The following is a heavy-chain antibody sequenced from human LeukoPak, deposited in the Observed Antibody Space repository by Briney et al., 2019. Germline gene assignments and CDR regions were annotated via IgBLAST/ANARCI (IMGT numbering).Heavy chain of an antibody. CDR3: ARDLVNHYYHSNTIPGGY. J-gene: IGHJ4*02. Sequence: GASVKVSCKASGYTFTSYGISWVRQAPGQGLEWMGWISAYNGNTNYAQKLQGRVTMTTDTSTSTAYMELRSLRSDDTAVYYCARDLVNHYYHSNTIPGGYWGQGTRVTVSS. CDR1: GYTFTSYG. CDR2: ISAYNGNT. V-gene: IGHV1-18*01. D-gene: IGHD3-22*01.